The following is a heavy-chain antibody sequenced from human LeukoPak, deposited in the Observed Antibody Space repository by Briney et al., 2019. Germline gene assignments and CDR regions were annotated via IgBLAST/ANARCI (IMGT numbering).Heavy chain of an antibody. V-gene: IGHV3-30-3*01. CDR3: ARSLISVAGTVGGLWY. CDR2: ISYVGSNK. CDR1: GFTFSSYA. J-gene: IGHJ4*02. Sequence: GGSLRLSCAASGFTFSSYAMHWVRQAPGKGLEWVAVISYVGSNKYYADSVKGRYTISRDNTKKTLYLQMNSLRAEDTAVYYCARSLISVAGTVGGLWYWGQGTLVTVS. D-gene: IGHD6-19*01.